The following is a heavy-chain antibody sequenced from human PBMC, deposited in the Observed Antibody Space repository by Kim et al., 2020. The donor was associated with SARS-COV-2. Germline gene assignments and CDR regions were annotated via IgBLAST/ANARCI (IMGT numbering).Heavy chain of an antibody. CDR3: ARDHRERLWFGELTASYYCYGMDV. V-gene: IGHV3-33*01. Sequence: GGSLRLSCAASGFTFSSYGMHWVRQAPGKGLEWVAVIWYDGSNKYYADSVKGRFTISRDNSKNTLYLQMNSLRAEDTAVYYCARDHRERLWFGELTASYYCYGMDVWGQGTTVTVSS. CDR1: GFTFSSYG. CDR2: IWYDGSNK. J-gene: IGHJ6*02. D-gene: IGHD3-10*01.